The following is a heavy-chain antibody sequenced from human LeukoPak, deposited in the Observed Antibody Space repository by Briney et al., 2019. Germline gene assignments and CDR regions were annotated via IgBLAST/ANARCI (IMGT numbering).Heavy chain of an antibody. J-gene: IGHJ4*02. Sequence: LGGSLRLSCAASGFTFSSYGMHWVRQAPGKGLEWVAVIWYDGSNKYYADSVKGRFTISRDNSKNTLYLQMNSLRAEDTAVYYCARDNMLMNFDYWGQGTLVTVSS. CDR1: GFTFSSYG. V-gene: IGHV3-33*01. CDR2: IWYDGSNK. D-gene: IGHD2-8*01. CDR3: ARDNMLMNFDY.